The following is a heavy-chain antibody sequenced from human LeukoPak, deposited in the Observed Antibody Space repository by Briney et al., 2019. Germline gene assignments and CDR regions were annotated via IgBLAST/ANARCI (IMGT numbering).Heavy chain of an antibody. CDR2: IHPGDSDT. V-gene: IGHV5-51*01. J-gene: IGHJ4*02. CDR1: GYTFTNYW. D-gene: IGHD3/OR15-3a*01. CDR3: ARRAFSSPWTGGYFDY. Sequence: GESLKISCKGSGYTFTNYWIGWVRQMPGKGLEWMGIIHPGDSDTRDSPCFEGQVTISADKSTSTAYLQWSSLKASDTAMYYCARRAFSSPWTGGYFDYWGQGTLVTVSS.